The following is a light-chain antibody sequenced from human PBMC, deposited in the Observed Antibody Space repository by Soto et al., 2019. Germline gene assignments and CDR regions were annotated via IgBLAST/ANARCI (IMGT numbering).Light chain of an antibody. CDR1: SSDVGAYKY. CDR2: EVS. Sequence: QSALTQPPSASGSPGQSVTISCTGTSSDVGAYKYVSWYQQYPGKAPKLMIYEVSKRPSGVPDRFSGSKSGNTASLTVSGLQAEDEADYYCTSYVGSNILVFGGGTKLTVL. CDR3: TSYVGSNILV. V-gene: IGLV2-8*01. J-gene: IGLJ2*01.